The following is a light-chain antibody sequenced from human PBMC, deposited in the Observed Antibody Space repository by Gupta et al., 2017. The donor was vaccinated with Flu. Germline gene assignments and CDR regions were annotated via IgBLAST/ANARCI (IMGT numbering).Light chain of an antibody. V-gene: IGKV3-15*01. CDR1: RDINSD. Sequence: EVVMTQSPDTLSVSPGERATLSCRASRDINSDLAWYQQKPGQAPRLLIHGASTRDPGIPARFSGSGFGTEYTLTISSRQSEDFALYYCQQYNRWPPYTFGHGTTVEIK. J-gene: IGKJ3*01. CDR3: QQYNRWPPYT. CDR2: GAS.